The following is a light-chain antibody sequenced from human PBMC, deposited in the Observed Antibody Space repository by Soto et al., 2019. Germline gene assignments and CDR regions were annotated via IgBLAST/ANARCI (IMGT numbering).Light chain of an antibody. CDR2: DAS. V-gene: IGKV1-5*01. CDR3: QQYNHYSSST. Sequence: DIQLTQSPSTLSASVGDRVTITCRASQSISKWLACYQHKPGKAPNLLIFDASRLHSGVPSRFNASGSGTEFTLTIDGLQPDDFATYYCQQYNHYSSSTFGQGTKLES. CDR1: QSISKW. J-gene: IGKJ2*01.